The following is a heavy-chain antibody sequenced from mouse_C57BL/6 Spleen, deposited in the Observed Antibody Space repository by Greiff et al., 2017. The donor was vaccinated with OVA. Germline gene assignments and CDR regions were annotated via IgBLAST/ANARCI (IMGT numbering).Heavy chain of an antibody. Sequence: QVQLQQSGAELVRPGASVTLSCKASGYTFTDYDMHWVKQTPVHGLEWIGAIYPETGGTAYNQKFTGKAILTADKSSSTAYMELRSLTSEDSAVYYCTRGNDGYYSYAMDYWGQGTSVTVSS. CDR2: IYPETGGT. CDR3: TRGNDGYYSYAMDY. V-gene: IGHV1-15*01. CDR1: GYTFTDYD. D-gene: IGHD2-3*01. J-gene: IGHJ4*01.